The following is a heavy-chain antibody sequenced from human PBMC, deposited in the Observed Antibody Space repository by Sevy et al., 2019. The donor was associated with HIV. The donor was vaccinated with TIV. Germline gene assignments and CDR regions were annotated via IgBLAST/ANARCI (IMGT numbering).Heavy chain of an antibody. D-gene: IGHD3-10*01. CDR3: ARGVISGYKSTYYYYYGMDV. CDR2: IIPIFGTA. V-gene: IGHV1-69*13. Sequence: ASVKVSCKASGGTFSSYAISWVRQAPGQGLEWMGGIIPIFGTANYAQKFQGRVTITADESTSTAYMELSSLRSEDTAVYYCARGVISGYKSTYYYYYGMDVWGQGTTVTVSS. J-gene: IGHJ6*02. CDR1: GGTFSSYA.